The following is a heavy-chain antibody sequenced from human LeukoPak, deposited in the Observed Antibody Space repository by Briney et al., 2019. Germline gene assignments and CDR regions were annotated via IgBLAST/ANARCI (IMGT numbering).Heavy chain of an antibody. CDR2: INPNSGGT. Sequence: VASVKVSCKASGYTFTGYYMHWVRQAPGQGLEWMGWINPNSGGTNYAQKFQGRVTMTRDTSISTAYMELSRLRSDDTAVYYCARDLSITWIRDYWGQGTLVTVSS. CDR1: GYTFTGYY. D-gene: IGHD2/OR15-2a*01. CDR3: ARDLSITWIRDY. J-gene: IGHJ4*02. V-gene: IGHV1-2*02.